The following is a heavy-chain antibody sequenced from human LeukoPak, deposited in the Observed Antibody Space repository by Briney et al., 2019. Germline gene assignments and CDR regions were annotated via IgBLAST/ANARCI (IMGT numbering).Heavy chain of an antibody. Sequence: GGSLRLSCAASGITFNIFGLSWVRQAPGKGLEWVSTISGSGFSTYYADSVKGRSTISRDNSKNTLYLQMDSLGAEDTAVYYCANTGLPSPNYFDYWGQGTLVTVSS. CDR3: ANTGLPSPNYFDY. CDR2: ISGSGFST. CDR1: GITFNIFG. J-gene: IGHJ4*02. D-gene: IGHD5/OR15-5a*01. V-gene: IGHV3-23*01.